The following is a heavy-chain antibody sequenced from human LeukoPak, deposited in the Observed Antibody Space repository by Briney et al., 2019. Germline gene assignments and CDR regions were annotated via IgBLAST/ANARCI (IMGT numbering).Heavy chain of an antibody. J-gene: IGHJ6*03. D-gene: IGHD5-24*01. Sequence: PRGSLRLSCAASGFTFSSYGMSWVRQAPGKGLEWVSAISGSGGSTYYADSVKGRFTISRDNSKNTLYLQMNSLRAEDTAVYYCARYPPFRWLQSDYYYMDVWGKGTTVTISS. CDR2: ISGSGGST. CDR1: GFTFSSYG. CDR3: ARYPPFRWLQSDYYYMDV. V-gene: IGHV3-23*01.